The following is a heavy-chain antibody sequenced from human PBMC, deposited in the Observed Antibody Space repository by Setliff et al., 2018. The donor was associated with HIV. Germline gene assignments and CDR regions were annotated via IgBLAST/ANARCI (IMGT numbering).Heavy chain of an antibody. Sequence: RASVKVSCKASGGTFSSYAISWVRQAPGQGLEWMGGIIPIFGTANYAQKFQGRVTITADESTSTAYKGLSSLRSEDTAVYYCARWKYRWVHIAAAGTADAFDIWGQGTMVTVSS. CDR1: GGTFSSYA. D-gene: IGHD6-13*01. CDR2: IIPIFGTA. CDR3: ARWKYRWVHIAAAGTADAFDI. J-gene: IGHJ3*02. V-gene: IGHV1-69*13.